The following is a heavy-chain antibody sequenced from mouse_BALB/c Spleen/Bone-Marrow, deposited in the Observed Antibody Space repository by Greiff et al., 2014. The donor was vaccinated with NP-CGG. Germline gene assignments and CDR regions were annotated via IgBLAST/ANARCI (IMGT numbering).Heavy chain of an antibody. V-gene: IGHV1-80*01. D-gene: IGHD2-4*01. J-gene: IGHJ4*01. CDR2: IYPGDGDT. CDR3: ASVYDYGRGYAMDY. CDR1: GYAFSNYG. Sequence: VMLVESGAEVMRPGSSVNISCKASGYAFSNYGTNWVKQRPGQGLEWIGQIYPGDGDTNYNGKFKGRVTLTADKSSSTAYMQLSSLTSEDSAVYFCASVYDYGRGYAMDYWGQGTSVTVSS.